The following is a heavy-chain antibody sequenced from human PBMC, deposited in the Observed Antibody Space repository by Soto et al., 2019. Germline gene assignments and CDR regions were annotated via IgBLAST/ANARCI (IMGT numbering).Heavy chain of an antibody. J-gene: IGHJ4*02. CDR2: IRGSGGST. Sequence: EVQLLGSGGGLVQPGGSLRLSCAASGFPFGAYAMRWVRQAPGRGLGWVSAIRGSGGSTYYADSVKGRFTISRDNSKNTRYLQMNSLRAEDTAVYYCAKDSDYGDYEDYWGQGTLVTVSS. V-gene: IGHV3-23*01. CDR1: GFPFGAYA. CDR3: AKDSDYGDYEDY. D-gene: IGHD4-17*01.